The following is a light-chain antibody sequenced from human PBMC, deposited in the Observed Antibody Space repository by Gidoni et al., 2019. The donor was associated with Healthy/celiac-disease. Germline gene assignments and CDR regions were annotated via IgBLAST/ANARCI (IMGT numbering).Light chain of an antibody. CDR3: QVWDSSSDHPVV. Sequence: SYVLTQPPSVPVAPGQTARITCGGNNIGSKSVHWYQQKPGQAPVLVVYDDSDRPPGIPERFSGSNSGNTATLTISRVEAGDEADYYCQVWDSSSDHPVVFGGGTKLTVL. CDR2: DDS. V-gene: IGLV3-21*02. CDR1: NIGSKS. J-gene: IGLJ2*01.